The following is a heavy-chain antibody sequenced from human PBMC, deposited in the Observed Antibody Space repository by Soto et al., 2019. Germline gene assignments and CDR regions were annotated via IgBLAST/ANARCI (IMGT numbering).Heavy chain of an antibody. CDR2: ISSSGSTI. CDR3: ARAVAFDWSKAYYFDY. Sequence: GESLKISCAASGFTFSDYYMSWIRQAPGKGLEWVSYISSSGSTIYYADSVKGRFTISRDNAKNSLYLQMNSLRAEDTAVYYCARAVAFDWSKAYYFDYWGQGTLVTVSS. CDR1: GFTFSDYY. D-gene: IGHD3-9*01. J-gene: IGHJ4*02. V-gene: IGHV3-11*01.